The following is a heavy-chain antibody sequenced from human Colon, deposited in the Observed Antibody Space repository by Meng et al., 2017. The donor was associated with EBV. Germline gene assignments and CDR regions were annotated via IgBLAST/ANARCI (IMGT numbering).Heavy chain of an antibody. V-gene: IGHV4-30-4*01. CDR2: IYYSGSR. J-gene: IGHJ4*02. CDR1: VDSISSTDYY. D-gene: IGHD3-22*01. CDR3: ARVTGKIYYDGSGYPEAFDY. Sequence: QLQRHDSAPDHVHPSHPLSLTSTVSVDSISSTDYYWSWVRQPPGKGLEWTGYIYYSGSRYYNPSLKSRVTISVDTSKNQFSLKLSSVTAADTAVYYCARVTGKIYYDGSGYPEAFDYWGQGTLVTVSS.